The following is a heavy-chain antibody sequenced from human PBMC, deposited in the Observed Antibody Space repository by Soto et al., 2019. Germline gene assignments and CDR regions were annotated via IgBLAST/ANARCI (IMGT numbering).Heavy chain of an antibody. D-gene: IGHD2-15*01. J-gene: IGHJ4*02. CDR2: IYYSGST. CDR3: ARVDWGAKNYCSGGSCSDY. V-gene: IGHV4-31*03. Sequence: QVQLQESGPGLVKPSQTLSLTCTVSGGSISSGGYYWSWIRQHPGKGLEWIGYIYYSGSTYYNPSLKSRVTISVDTSKNQFSLKLSSVTAADTAVYYCARVDWGAKNYCSGGSCSDYWGQGTLVTVSS. CDR1: GGSISSGGYY.